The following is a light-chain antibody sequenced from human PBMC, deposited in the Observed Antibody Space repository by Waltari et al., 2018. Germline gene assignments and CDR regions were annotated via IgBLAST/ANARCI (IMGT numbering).Light chain of an antibody. CDR1: QSVFYSPNNKNY. J-gene: IGKJ5*01. V-gene: IGKV4-1*01. Sequence: DIVMTQSPDSLAVSLGARATINCKSSQSVFYSPNNKNYLAWFQQKPGQPPKLLISWASTRESGVPDRFSGSGSGTDFTLTISSLQAEDVAVYYCQQYYSSPLTFGQGTRLEIK. CDR3: QQYYSSPLT. CDR2: WAS.